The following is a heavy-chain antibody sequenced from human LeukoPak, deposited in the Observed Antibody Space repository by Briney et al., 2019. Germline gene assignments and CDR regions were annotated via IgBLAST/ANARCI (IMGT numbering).Heavy chain of an antibody. Sequence: GGSLRLSCAASGFTFSSYAMSWVRQAPGKGLEWVSAISGSGGSTYYADSVKGRFTISRDNSKNTLYLQMNRLRAEDTAVYFCPKEGIPHEYTYGSHFDYWGQGTLVTVSS. J-gene: IGHJ4*02. CDR1: GFTFSSYA. CDR2: ISGSGGST. V-gene: IGHV3-23*01. D-gene: IGHD5-18*01. CDR3: PKEGIPHEYTYGSHFDY.